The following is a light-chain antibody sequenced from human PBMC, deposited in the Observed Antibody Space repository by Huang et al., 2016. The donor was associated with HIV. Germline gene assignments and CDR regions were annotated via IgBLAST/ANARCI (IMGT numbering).Light chain of an antibody. Sequence: IVMTQSPDSLAVSLGETATINCKSSQSLLFRSNNKNYLAWYQQKPGQPPTLLMSWASTRGSGVPGRCSGGGSGTDFTLTISSLQAEDVAVYFCQQYFDVPWTFGRGTKVEIK. CDR1: QSLLFRSNNKNY. V-gene: IGKV4-1*01. CDR2: WAS. J-gene: IGKJ1*01. CDR3: QQYFDVPWT.